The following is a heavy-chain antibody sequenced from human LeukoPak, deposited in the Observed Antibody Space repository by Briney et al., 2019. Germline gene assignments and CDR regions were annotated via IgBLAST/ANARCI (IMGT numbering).Heavy chain of an antibody. CDR1: GFTFDNYA. Sequence: GGSLRLSCEASGFTFDNYAMHWVRQAPGRRLEWVAVISFDGNQEYYPDSVKGRFTISRDNSKNTLYLQMNGLKTEDTAVYYCARGDKSSGWYFFDYWGQGSLVTVSS. D-gene: IGHD6-19*01. CDR3: ARGDKSSGWYFFDY. CDR2: ISFDGNQE. J-gene: IGHJ4*02. V-gene: IGHV3-30-3*01.